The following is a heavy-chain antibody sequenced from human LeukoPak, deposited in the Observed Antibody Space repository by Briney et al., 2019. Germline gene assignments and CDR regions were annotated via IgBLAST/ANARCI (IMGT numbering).Heavy chain of an antibody. V-gene: IGHV3-23*01. CDR2: CGDAIYT. CDR3: AKNYGTSRPFYDY. J-gene: IGHJ4*02. Sequence: GGSLRLSCAASGFTFSNYAMTWVRQAPGKGRQWVSACGDAIYTYYLDSVKGRFTTSRDNSKNTLFLQMHSLRADDTAVYYCAKNYGTSRPFYDYWGQGIVVTVSS. CDR1: GFTFSNYA. D-gene: IGHD4-17*01.